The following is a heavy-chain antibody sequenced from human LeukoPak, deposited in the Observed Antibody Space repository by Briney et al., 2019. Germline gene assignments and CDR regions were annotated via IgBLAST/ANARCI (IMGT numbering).Heavy chain of an antibody. J-gene: IGHJ5*02. CDR1: GGSLSGYY. D-gene: IGHD3-10*01. CDR2: INHSGST. Sequence: SGTLSLTCAVYGGSLSGYYWSWIRQPPGKGLEWIGEINHSGSTNYNPSLKSRVTISVDTSKNQFSLKLSSVTAADTAVYYCARVNSYGSGSYNWFDPWGQGTLVTVSS. V-gene: IGHV4-34*01. CDR3: ARVNSYGSGSYNWFDP.